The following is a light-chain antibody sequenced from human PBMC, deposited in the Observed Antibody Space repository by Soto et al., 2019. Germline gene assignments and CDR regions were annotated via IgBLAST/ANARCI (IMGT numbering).Light chain of an antibody. CDR2: GNR. V-gene: IGLV1-40*01. CDR3: QSYDNSLGVCYV. Sequence: QSVLTQPPSVSGAPGQRVTISCTVISSNLGAGYDVHWYQLLPGTAPKLLIYGNRNRPSGVPDRFSGSKSGTSASLAITGLQAEDEADYYCQSYDNSLGVCYVFGTGTKVTVL. CDR1: SSNLGAGYD. J-gene: IGLJ1*01.